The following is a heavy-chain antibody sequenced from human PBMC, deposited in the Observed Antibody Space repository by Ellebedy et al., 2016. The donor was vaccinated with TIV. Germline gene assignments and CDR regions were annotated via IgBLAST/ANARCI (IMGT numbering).Heavy chain of an antibody. CDR3: ARSTVTAATGAWFDP. CDR2: VYYNGNA. Sequence: SETLSLTXNLSGDSISSKAFHWGWIRQTPGKGLEWIGSVYYNGNAYYNPSLKRRATVSVDASRTRFSLRLNSVTAADTAIYYCARSTVTAATGAWFDPWGQGVLVTVSS. D-gene: IGHD4-17*01. J-gene: IGHJ5*02. CDR1: GDSISSKAFH. V-gene: IGHV4-39*01.